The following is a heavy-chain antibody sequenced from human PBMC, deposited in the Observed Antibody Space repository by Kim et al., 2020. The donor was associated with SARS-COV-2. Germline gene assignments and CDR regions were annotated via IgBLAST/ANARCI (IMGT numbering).Heavy chain of an antibody. CDR1: GYTFTGYY. CDR3: ARGGYCSGGSCYYGMDV. CDR2: INPNSGGT. J-gene: IGHJ6*02. V-gene: IGHV1-2*04. D-gene: IGHD2-15*01. Sequence: ASVKVSCKASGYTFTGYYMHWVRQAPGQGLEWMGWINPNSGGTNYAQKCQGWVTMTRDTSISTAYMELSRLRSDDTAVYYCARGGYCSGGSCYYGMDVWGQGTTVTVAS.